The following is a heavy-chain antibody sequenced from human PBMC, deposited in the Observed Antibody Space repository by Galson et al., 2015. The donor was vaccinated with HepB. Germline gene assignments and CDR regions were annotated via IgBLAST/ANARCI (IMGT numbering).Heavy chain of an antibody. CDR2: IYPGDFDT. CDR3: ARQITMIGVAGAFDI. D-gene: IGHD3-22*01. J-gene: IGHJ3*02. V-gene: IGHV5-51*01. CDR1: GYSFINYR. Sequence: QSGAEVTKPGESLKISCKGSGYSFINYRIGWVRQVPGKGLEWMGIIYPGDFDTRYSPYFQGQVTISVDKSIRTAYLQWSSLKASDTAMYYCARQITMIGVAGAFDIWGQGTMVTVSS.